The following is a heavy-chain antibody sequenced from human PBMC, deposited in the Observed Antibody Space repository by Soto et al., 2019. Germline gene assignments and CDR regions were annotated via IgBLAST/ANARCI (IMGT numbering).Heavy chain of an antibody. CDR3: ARNGYSYGYYYYYMDV. D-gene: IGHD5-18*01. J-gene: IGHJ6*03. CDR2: INPIFGTA. CDR1: GGTFSSYA. V-gene: IGHV1-69*06. Sequence: SVKVSCKASGGTFSSYAISWVRQAPGQGLEWMGIINPIFGTANYAQKFQGRVTMTGDKSTSTVYMELSSLRSEDTAVYYYARNGYSYGYYYYYMDVWGKGTTVTVSS.